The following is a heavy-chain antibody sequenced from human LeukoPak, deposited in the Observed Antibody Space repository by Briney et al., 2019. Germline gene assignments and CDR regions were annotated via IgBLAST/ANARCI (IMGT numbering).Heavy chain of an antibody. CDR3: AKVSASSWLGAFDI. J-gene: IGHJ3*02. V-gene: IGHV3-43*02. Sequence: GGSLRLSCAASGFTFDDYALHWVRQAPGKGLEWVSLISGDGGSTYYADSVKGRFTISRDNSKNSLYLQMNSLRTEDTALYYCAKVSASSWLGAFDIWGQGTMGTVSS. CDR1: GFTFDDYA. CDR2: ISGDGGST. D-gene: IGHD6-13*01.